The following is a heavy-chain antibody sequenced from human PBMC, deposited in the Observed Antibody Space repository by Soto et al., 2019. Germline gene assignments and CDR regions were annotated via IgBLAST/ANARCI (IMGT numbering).Heavy chain of an antibody. Sequence: QVQLVESGGGVVQPGRSLRLSCAASGFTFSSYAMHWVRQAPGKGLEWVAVISYDGSNKYYADSVKGRFTISRDNSKNTLYLQMNSLRAEDTAVYYCARDFIIWRGTTSSGYYGWYFDLWGRGTLVTVSS. V-gene: IGHV3-30-3*01. CDR2: ISYDGSNK. CDR3: ARDFIIWRGTTSSGYYGWYFDL. J-gene: IGHJ2*01. CDR1: GFTFSSYA. D-gene: IGHD3-22*01.